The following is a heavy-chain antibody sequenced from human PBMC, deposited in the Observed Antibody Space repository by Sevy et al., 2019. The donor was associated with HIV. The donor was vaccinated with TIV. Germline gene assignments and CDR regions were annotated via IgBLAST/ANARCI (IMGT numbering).Heavy chain of an antibody. CDR1: GFTFSSYS. Sequence: GGSLRLSCAASGFTFSSYSMNWVRQAPGKGLEWVSSISSSSSYMYYADSVKGRFTISRDNAKNSLYLQMNSLRAEDTAVYYCARDTGYSSGRFDYWGQGTLVTVSS. J-gene: IGHJ4*02. CDR2: ISSSSSYM. CDR3: ARDTGYSSGRFDY. V-gene: IGHV3-21*01. D-gene: IGHD6-19*01.